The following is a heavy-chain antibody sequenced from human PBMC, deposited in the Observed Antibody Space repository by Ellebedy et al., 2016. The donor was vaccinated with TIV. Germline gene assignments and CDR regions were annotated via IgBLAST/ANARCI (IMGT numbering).Heavy chain of an antibody. D-gene: IGHD4-11*01. V-gene: IGHV5-51*01. Sequence: KVSXKGSGYSFTSYWIGWVRQMPGKGLEWMGIIYPGDSDTRYSPSFQGQVTISADKSISTAYLQWSSLKASDTAMYYCARQADGTTVTTWKTYYYYGMDVWGQGTTVTVSS. CDR1: GYSFTSYW. J-gene: IGHJ6*02. CDR3: ARQADGTTVTTWKTYYYYGMDV. CDR2: IYPGDSDT.